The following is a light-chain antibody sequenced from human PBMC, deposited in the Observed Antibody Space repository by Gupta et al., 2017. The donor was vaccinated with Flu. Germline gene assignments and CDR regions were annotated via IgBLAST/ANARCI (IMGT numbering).Light chain of an antibody. CDR2: YAS. CDR1: QSIGNN. J-gene: IGKJ1*01. CDR3: QQSSSLPWT. Sequence: EIVLTQSPDFQSVTPKEKVTITCRASQSIGNNLHWYQQKPDQSPKLLIKYASQSISGVPSRFRGSRSGTDFTLNIIRLEAEDAAAYYCQQSSSLPWTFGQGSKLELE. V-gene: IGKV6D-21*02.